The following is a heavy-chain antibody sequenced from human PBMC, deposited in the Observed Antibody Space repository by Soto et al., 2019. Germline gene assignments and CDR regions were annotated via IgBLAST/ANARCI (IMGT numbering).Heavy chain of an antibody. Sequence: QVQLQESGPGLLKPSQTLSLTCSVSGGSISSGTYYWSWIRHRPGKGLEWLGYMYNSGTSSYSPSLKSRSVLSVDTSKNQFSLKLTSVTAADTATYFCARRLSGSSAFDYWGLGILVTVSS. CDR2: MYNSGTS. CDR1: GGSISSGTYY. V-gene: IGHV4-31*03. CDR3: ARRLSGSSAFDY. D-gene: IGHD2-15*01. J-gene: IGHJ4*01.